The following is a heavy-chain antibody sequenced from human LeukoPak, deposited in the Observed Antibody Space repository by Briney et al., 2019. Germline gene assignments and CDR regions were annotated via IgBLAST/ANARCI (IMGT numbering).Heavy chain of an antibody. Sequence: GSSVKVSCKASGGTFSSYAISWVRQAPGQGLEWMGRIIPILGIANYAQKFQGRVTITADKSTSTAYMELSSLRSEDTAVYYCARAALSVAARRGTQLDYWAKETLVTVS. CDR1: GGTFSSYA. D-gene: IGHD6-6*01. J-gene: IGHJ4*02. CDR3: ARAALSVAARRGTQLDY. V-gene: IGHV1-69*04. CDR2: IIPILGIA.